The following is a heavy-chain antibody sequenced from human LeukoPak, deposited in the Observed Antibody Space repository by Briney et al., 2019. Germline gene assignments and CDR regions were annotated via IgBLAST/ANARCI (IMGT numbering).Heavy chain of an antibody. CDR2: ISYDGSNK. Sequence: GGSLRLSCAASGFTFSSYGMHWVRQAPGKGLEWVAVISYDGSNKYYADSVKGRFTISRDNSKNTLYLQMNSLRAEDTAVYYCASRYCSGGCCYSDPDAFDIWGQGTMVTVSS. J-gene: IGHJ3*02. CDR3: ASRYCSGGCCYSDPDAFDI. V-gene: IGHV3-30*03. CDR1: GFTFSSYG. D-gene: IGHD2-15*01.